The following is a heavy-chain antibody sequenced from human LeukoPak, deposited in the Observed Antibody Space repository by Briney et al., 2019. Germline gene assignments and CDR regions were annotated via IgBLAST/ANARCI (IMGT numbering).Heavy chain of an antibody. Sequence: SETLSLTCTVSGGSISSSSYYWGWIRQPPGKGLEWIGSIYYSGSTYYNPSLKSRVTISVDTSKNQFSLKLSSVTAADTAVYYCARDPLWGGGSYGYWGQGTLVTVSS. D-gene: IGHD1-26*01. V-gene: IGHV4-39*07. CDR3: ARDPLWGGGSYGY. CDR1: GGSISSSSYY. J-gene: IGHJ4*02. CDR2: IYYSGST.